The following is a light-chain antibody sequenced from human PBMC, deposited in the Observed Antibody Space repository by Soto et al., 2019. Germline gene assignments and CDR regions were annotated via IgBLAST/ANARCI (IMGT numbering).Light chain of an antibody. CDR3: QHYYSYSEA. J-gene: IGKJ1*01. CDR1: QTISSW. CDR2: KAS. V-gene: IGKV1-5*03. Sequence: DIQMTQSPSTLSGSVGDRVTITCRAGQTISSWLAWYQQKPGKAPKLLIYKASTLKSGVPSRFSGSGPGTEFTLTISRLQPDDFATYYCQHYYSYSEAFGQGTKVELK.